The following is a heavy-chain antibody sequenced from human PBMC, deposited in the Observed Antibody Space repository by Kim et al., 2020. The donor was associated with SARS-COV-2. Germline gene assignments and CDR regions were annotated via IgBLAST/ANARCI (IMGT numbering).Heavy chain of an antibody. V-gene: IGHV7-4-1*02. CDR2: INTNTGNP. D-gene: IGHD2-15*01. Sequence: ASVKVSCKASAYTFTSYAMNWVRQAPGHGLEWMGWINTNTGNPAYAQGFTGRFVFSLDTSVSTAYLQITSLKAEDTAVYYCARRRGSCSGGNCYGYYFDYWGQGTLVTVSS. CDR1: AYTFTSYA. J-gene: IGHJ4*02. CDR3: ARRRGSCSGGNCYGYYFDY.